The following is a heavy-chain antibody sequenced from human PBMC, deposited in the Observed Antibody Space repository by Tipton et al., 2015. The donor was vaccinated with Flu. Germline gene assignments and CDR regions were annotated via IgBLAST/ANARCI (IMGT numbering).Heavy chain of an antibody. CDR3: ARVDGTRGMDV. V-gene: IGHV4-59*01. CDR1: DGSISDNY. Sequence: LRLSCTVSDGSISDNYWTWIRQPPGGGLEYIGDIFYTGSTNYSPSLKSRLTISVDTSKKHFSLNLRSVTAADTAVYYCARVDGTRGMDVWGQGTTVTVS. J-gene: IGHJ6*02. D-gene: IGHD5-24*01. CDR2: IFYTGST.